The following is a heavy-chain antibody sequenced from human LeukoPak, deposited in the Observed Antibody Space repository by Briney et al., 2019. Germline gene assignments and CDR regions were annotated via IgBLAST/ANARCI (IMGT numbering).Heavy chain of an antibody. CDR2: IRAYNGNT. CDR3: ARGNYYDRTASGY. CDR1: GYTFTSYG. D-gene: IGHD3-22*01. Sequence: GASVKVSCKASGYTFTSYGISSVRQAPGQPLGGMGGIRAYNGNTTYAQKLQGRVTMTTDTSTSTAYMELRSLRSDHTAVYYCARGNYYDRTASGYWGPGTPVTVSS. V-gene: IGHV1-18*01. J-gene: IGHJ4*02.